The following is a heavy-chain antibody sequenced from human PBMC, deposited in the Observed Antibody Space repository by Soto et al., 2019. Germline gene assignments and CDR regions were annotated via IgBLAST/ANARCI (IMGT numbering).Heavy chain of an antibody. CDR3: AKDRVGDFWSGDYYYGMDV. V-gene: IGHV3-30*18. D-gene: IGHD3-3*01. CDR1: GFTFSSYG. J-gene: IGHJ6*02. CDR2: ISYDGSNK. Sequence: PGGSLRLSCAASGFTFSSYGMHWVRQAPGKGLEWVAVISYDGSNKYYADSVKGRFTISRDNSKNTLYLQMNSLRAEDTAVYYCAKDRVGDFWSGDYYYGMDVWGQGTTVTVSS.